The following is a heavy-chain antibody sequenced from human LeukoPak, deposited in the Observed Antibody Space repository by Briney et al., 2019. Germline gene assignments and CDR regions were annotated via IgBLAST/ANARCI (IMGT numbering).Heavy chain of an antibody. J-gene: IGHJ4*02. CDR3: AKGAVDTPLVTIAENY. D-gene: IGHD5-18*01. Sequence: GASVKVSCKASGYTFTSYGISWVRQAPGQGLEWMGWISAYNGNTNYAQKLQGRVTMTTDTFTSTAYMELRSLRSDDTAVYYCAKGAVDTPLVTIAENYWGQGTLVTVSS. CDR2: ISAYNGNT. V-gene: IGHV1-18*01. CDR1: GYTFTSYG.